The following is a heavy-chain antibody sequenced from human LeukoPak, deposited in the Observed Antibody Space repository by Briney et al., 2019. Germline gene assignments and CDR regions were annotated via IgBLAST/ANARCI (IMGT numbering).Heavy chain of an antibody. J-gene: IGHJ4*02. CDR3: AKRGVGATVDY. Sequence: PGGSLRLSCAASGFTFSSYGMHWVREAPGKGLEWVAVISYDGSNKYYADSVKGRFTISRDNSKNTLYLQMNSLRAEDTAVYYCAKRGVGATVDYWGQGTLVTVSS. V-gene: IGHV3-30*18. CDR1: GFTFSSYG. CDR2: ISYDGSNK. D-gene: IGHD1-26*01.